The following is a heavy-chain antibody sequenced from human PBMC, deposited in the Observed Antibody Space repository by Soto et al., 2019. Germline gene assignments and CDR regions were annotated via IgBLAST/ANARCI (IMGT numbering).Heavy chain of an antibody. CDR3: ARLGWQYDKNDY. CDR1: CGSFSGYY. CDR2: INHSGST. Sequence: SETLSLTCAVYCGSFSGYYWSWIRQPPGKGLEWIGEINHSGSTNYNPSLKSRVTISVDTSKNQFSLKLSSVTAADTAVYYCARLGWQYDKNDYWGQGTLVTVSS. D-gene: IGHD3-22*01. V-gene: IGHV4-34*01. J-gene: IGHJ4*02.